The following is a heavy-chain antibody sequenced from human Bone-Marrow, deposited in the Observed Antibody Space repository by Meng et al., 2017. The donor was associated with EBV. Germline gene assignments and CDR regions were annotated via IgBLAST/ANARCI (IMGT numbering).Heavy chain of an antibody. J-gene: IGHJ4*02. CDR3: ARESGRGYTPDF. D-gene: IGHD3-10*01. CDR1: GGAFRYSA. V-gene: IGHV1-69*01. CDR2: LIPDFGTP. Sequence: VDLVQSMVEVKKPGAWVKDSCKASGGAFRYSAIRWVRQAPGQGLEWMGGLIPDFGTPDYAPNYQDRVTITADESTSTAYMELNSLTTEDTAIYYCARESGRGYTPDFWGQGTLVTVSS.